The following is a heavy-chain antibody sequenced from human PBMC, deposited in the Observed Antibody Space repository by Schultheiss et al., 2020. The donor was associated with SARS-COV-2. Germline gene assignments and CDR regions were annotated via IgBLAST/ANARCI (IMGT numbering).Heavy chain of an antibody. J-gene: IGHJ4*02. CDR1: GFTFSSYE. CDR3: AREGSGYYDSSGYTD. Sequence: GGSLRLSCAASGFTFSSYEMNWVRQAPGKGLEWVAVIWYDGSNKYYADSVKGRFTISRDNSKNTLYLQMNSLRAEDTAVYYCAREGSGYYDSSGYTDWGQGTLVTVSS. CDR2: IWYDGSNK. V-gene: IGHV3-33*08. D-gene: IGHD3-22*01.